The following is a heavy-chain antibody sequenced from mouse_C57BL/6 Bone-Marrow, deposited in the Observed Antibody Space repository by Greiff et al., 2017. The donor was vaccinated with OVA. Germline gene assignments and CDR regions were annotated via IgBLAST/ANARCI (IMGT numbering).Heavy chain of an antibody. D-gene: IGHD1-1*01. Sequence: EVKLMESGGGLVKPGGSLKLSCAASGFTFSSYAMSWVRQTPEKRLEWVATISDGGSYTYYPDNVKGRFTISRDNAKNNLYLQMSHLKSEDTAMYYCARDPHYYGSSSFAYWGQGTLVTVSA. V-gene: IGHV5-4*01. J-gene: IGHJ3*01. CDR2: ISDGGSYT. CDR3: ARDPHYYGSSSFAY. CDR1: GFTFSSYA.